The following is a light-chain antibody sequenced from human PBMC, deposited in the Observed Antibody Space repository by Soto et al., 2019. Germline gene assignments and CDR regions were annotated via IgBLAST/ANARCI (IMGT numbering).Light chain of an antibody. CDR2: AAA. CDR1: PGINVN. V-gene: IGKV1-16*02. CDR3: QQYETYPFT. Sequence: DIQMTQSPSSVSASVGDGVTITCRASPGINVNLAWFQQKPGKAPKSLIFAAASLQSGVPSKFSGSGSGTEFTHTISSLQPEDSATYYCQQYETYPFTFGPGTRVEIK. J-gene: IGKJ3*01.